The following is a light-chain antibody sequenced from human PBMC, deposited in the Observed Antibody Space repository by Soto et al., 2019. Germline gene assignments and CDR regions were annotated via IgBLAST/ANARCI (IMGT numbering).Light chain of an antibody. Sequence: ELVLTQSPGTLSLSLGESATLSCWASQSVASNSLGWFQQKPGQAPRLLIHATSLRATGIPDRFSGSGSGTDLSLTISRLEPEDFAVYYCQRYDKSPPITFGQGTRLEI. V-gene: IGKV3-20*01. CDR1: QSVASNS. CDR2: ATS. CDR3: QRYDKSPPIT. J-gene: IGKJ5*01.